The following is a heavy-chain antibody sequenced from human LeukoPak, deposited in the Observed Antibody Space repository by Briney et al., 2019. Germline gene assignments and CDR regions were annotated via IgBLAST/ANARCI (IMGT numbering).Heavy chain of an antibody. V-gene: IGHV4-4*09. D-gene: IGHD2-2*01. CDR2: IYTSGST. CDR1: GGSISSYY. Sequence: SETLSLTCTVSGGSISSYYWSWIRQPPGKGLEWIGYIYTSGSTNYNPSLKSRVAISVDTSKNQFSLKLSSVTAADTAVYYCARLQDIVVVPAAFWFDPWGQGTLVTVSS. J-gene: IGHJ5*02. CDR3: ARLQDIVVVPAAFWFDP.